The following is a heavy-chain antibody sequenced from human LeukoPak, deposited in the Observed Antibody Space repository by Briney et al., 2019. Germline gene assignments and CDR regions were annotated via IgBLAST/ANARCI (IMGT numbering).Heavy chain of an antibody. Sequence: ASVKVSCKVSGYTLTELSMHWVRQAPGQGLEWMGILNPSGGSTTYAQRVQGRVTMTRDTSTSTVYMELSSLGSEDTAVYYCAREGHSSPHDAFDIWGQGTMVTVSS. D-gene: IGHD6-13*01. J-gene: IGHJ3*02. CDR3: AREGHSSPHDAFDI. CDR1: GYTLTELS. CDR2: LNPSGGST. V-gene: IGHV1-46*01.